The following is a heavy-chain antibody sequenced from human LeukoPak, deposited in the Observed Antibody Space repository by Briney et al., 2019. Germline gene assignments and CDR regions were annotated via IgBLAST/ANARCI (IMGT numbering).Heavy chain of an antibody. J-gene: IGHJ4*02. CDR3: ARDGSGVWFDY. D-gene: IGHD3-10*01. V-gene: IGHV1-2*02. CDR2: INPNSGGT. CDR1: GYTFTGYY. Sequence: GASVKVSCKASGYTFTGYYIHWVRQAPGQGLEWMGWINPNSGGTSYAQKFQGRVTMTRDTSISTAYMELSRLRSDDTAVYYCARDGSGVWFDYWGQGTLVTVSS.